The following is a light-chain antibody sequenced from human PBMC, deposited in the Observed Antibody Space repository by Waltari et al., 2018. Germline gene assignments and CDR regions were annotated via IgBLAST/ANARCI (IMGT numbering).Light chain of an antibody. CDR3: QQYNVWPPIT. CDR2: HAS. CDR1: QSISFN. V-gene: IGKV3-15*01. J-gene: IGKJ5*01. Sequence: EILMTQSLATLSLSPGERATLSCRASQSISFNLAWYQQRPGQPPRLLIFHASTRATGIPARFSGSESGTEFTLTIRTLQSEDSGVYYCQQYNVWPPITFGQGTRLEIK.